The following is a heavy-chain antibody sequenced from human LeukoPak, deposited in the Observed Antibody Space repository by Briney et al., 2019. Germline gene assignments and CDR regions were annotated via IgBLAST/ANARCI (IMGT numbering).Heavy chain of an antibody. Sequence: VASVKLSCKASGYTFTDYYIHWVRQAPGQGLEWMGWINSNSGATNYARKFQGRVTMTRDTSISTAYMELTRLGSDDTAVYYCARDGSLAYWGQGTLVTVSS. D-gene: IGHD5-12*01. CDR2: INSNSGAT. CDR1: GYTFTDYY. J-gene: IGHJ4*02. V-gene: IGHV1-2*02. CDR3: ARDGSLAY.